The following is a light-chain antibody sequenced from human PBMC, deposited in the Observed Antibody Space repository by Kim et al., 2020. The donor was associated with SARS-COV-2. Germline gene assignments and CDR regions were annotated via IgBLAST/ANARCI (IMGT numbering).Light chain of an antibody. CDR1: QDVSNC. CDR2: AAS. Sequence: SASVGHSVTITCRASQDVSNCLAWYQQRPGKAPKLLIYAASILRPGVPSSFSGSGSGTDFSLTLSSLQPEDLAAYYCQQANSFPYTFGQGTKVEI. CDR3: QQANSFPYT. J-gene: IGKJ2*01. V-gene: IGKV1-12*01.